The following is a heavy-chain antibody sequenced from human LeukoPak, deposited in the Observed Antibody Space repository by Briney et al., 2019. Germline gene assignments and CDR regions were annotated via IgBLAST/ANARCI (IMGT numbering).Heavy chain of an antibody. V-gene: IGHV4-59*01. CDR1: GGSLNTYS. CDR2: IYYSGST. D-gene: IGHD3-22*01. Sequence: PSETLSLTCTVSGGSLNTYSWSWIRQPPGKGLAWIGFIYYSGSTNYTPSLKGRVTISVDTSKNQFSLKLSSVTAADTAVYYCARNLIVVFNDAFDIWGQGTMVTVSS. CDR3: ARNLIVVFNDAFDI. J-gene: IGHJ3*02.